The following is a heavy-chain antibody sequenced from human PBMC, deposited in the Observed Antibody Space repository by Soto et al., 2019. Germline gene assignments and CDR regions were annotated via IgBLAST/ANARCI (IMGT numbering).Heavy chain of an antibody. CDR3: VRAPYFGSGTYYYYGLDV. D-gene: IGHD3-10*01. CDR2: ISRSAGTI. CDR1: GLTFSDHY. V-gene: IGHV3-11*01. Sequence: QVQLVESGGGLVKPGGSLRLSCAASGLTFSDHYMTWIRQAPGKGLEWISYISRSAGTIYYADSVKGRFTISRDNAKNTLYLQMTNLRAEDTAVYYCVRAPYFGSGTYYYYGLDVWGQGTTVTVSS. J-gene: IGHJ6*02.